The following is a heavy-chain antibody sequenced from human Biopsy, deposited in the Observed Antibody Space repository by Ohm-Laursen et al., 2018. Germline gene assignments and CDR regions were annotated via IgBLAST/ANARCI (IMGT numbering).Heavy chain of an antibody. CDR3: ARGRNPVWFGEDLDY. D-gene: IGHD3-10*01. Sequence: GASVKVSCNASGYTFTSYEINWVRQATGQGLEWMGWMNPNSGNTDYAQKFQGRVTMTRNTSISTAYMEVSSLRSGDTAVYYCARGRNPVWFGEDLDYWGQGTPVTVSS. CDR2: MNPNSGNT. CDR1: GYTFTSYE. V-gene: IGHV1-8*01. J-gene: IGHJ4*02.